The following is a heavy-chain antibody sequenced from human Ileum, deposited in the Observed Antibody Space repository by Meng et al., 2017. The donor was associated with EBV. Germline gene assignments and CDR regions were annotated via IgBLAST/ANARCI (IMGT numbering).Heavy chain of an antibody. Sequence: QGHLQESGPGLVKPLETLSSTCTVSGGSISSYYWSWIRQPPGKGLEWIGYIYYSGSTNYNPSLKSRVTISVDTSKNQFSLNLSSVTAADTAVYYCARGGWSHDYWGQGTLVTVSS. V-gene: IGHV4-59*08. CDR2: IYYSGST. D-gene: IGHD2-15*01. CDR1: GGSISSYY. J-gene: IGHJ4*02. CDR3: ARGGWSHDY.